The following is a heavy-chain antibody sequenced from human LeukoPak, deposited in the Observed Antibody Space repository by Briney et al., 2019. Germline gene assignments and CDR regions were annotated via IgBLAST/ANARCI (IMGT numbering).Heavy chain of an antibody. J-gene: IGHJ4*02. V-gene: IGHV3-30-3*01. CDR3: ARGDFRGERDY. CDR2: ISYDGSNK. Sequence: PGGSLRLSCAASGFTFSSYAMHWVRQASGKGLEWVAVISYDGSNKYYADSVKGRFTISRDNSKNTLYLQMNSLRAEDTAVYYCARGDFRGERDYWGQGTLVTVAS. D-gene: IGHD3-10*01. CDR1: GFTFSSYA.